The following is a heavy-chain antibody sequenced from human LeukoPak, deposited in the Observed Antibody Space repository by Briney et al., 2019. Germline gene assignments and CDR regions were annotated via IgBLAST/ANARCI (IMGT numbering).Heavy chain of an antibody. CDR3: AKDPETYCSGGSCYLAY. D-gene: IGHD2-15*01. CDR1: GFSFSDHW. CDR2: IKKDGSEQ. J-gene: IGHJ4*02. Sequence: GGSLRLSCVASGFSFSDHWMNWFRQAPGKGLEWVATIKKDGSEQYYVDSMKGRFTISRDNAKNSVYLQMHSLRAEDTAIYYCAKDPETYCSGGSCYLAYWGQGTLVTVSS. V-gene: IGHV3-7*03.